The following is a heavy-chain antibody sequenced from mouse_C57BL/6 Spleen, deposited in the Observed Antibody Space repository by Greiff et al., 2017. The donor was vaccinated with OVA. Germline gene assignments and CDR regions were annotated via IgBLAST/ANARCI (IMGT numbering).Heavy chain of an antibody. CDR1: GFSLSTFGMG. D-gene: IGHD2-1*01. CDR2: IWWDDDK. Sequence: QVTLKESGPGILQPSQTLSLTCSFSGFSLSTFGMGVGWIRQPSGKGLEWLAHIWWDDDKYYNPALKSRLTISKDTSKNQVFLKIANVDTADTATYYCARISYYGNYEHYYYAMDYWGQGTSVTVSS. V-gene: IGHV8-8*01. J-gene: IGHJ4*01. CDR3: ARISYYGNYEHYYYAMDY.